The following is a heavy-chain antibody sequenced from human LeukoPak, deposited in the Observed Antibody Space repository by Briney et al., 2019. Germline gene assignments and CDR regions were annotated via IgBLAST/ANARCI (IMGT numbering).Heavy chain of an antibody. V-gene: IGHV6-1*01. Sequence: KTSQTLSLTCAISGDSVSSNSVTWNWIRQSPSRGLERLGRTYYGSTWYNDYAVSVRGRITVNPDTSKNQFSLHLNSVTPEDTAVYYCARRLTQYDCFDPWGQGILVTVSS. J-gene: IGHJ5*02. CDR3: ARRLTQYDCFDP. CDR2: TYYGSTWYN. CDR1: GDSVSSNSVT. D-gene: IGHD2-2*01.